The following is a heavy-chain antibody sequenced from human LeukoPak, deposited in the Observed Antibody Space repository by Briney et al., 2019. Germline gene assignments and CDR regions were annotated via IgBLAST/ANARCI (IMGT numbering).Heavy chain of an antibody. CDR1: GGSISNYY. CDR2: VYYTGPT. D-gene: IGHD5-24*01. J-gene: IGHJ5*02. CDR3: ARDAGYRSRLNYFDP. V-gene: IGHV4-59*01. Sequence: SETLSLTCTVSGGSISNYYWSWLRQSPGKELEWIAHVYYTGPTIYSPSLKSRLTVSVDPSKNQFSLNLSSVTAADTAVYYCARDAGYRSRLNYFDPWGQGTLVTVSS.